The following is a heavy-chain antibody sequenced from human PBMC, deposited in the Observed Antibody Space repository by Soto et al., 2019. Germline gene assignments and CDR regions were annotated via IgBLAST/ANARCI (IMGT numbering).Heavy chain of an antibody. J-gene: IGHJ4*02. CDR2: ISGSGGTT. D-gene: IGHD6-19*01. CDR1: GFTFSNYA. V-gene: IGHV3-23*01. CDR3: ARGGWDTD. Sequence: EVQLLESGGGLVQPGGSLRLSCAASGFTFSNYAMNWVRQVSGKGLEWVSGISGSGGTTYYADSVKGRFTISRDNSKNTLYLRLNSLRPEDTAIYSCARGGWDTDWGQGTLVTVSS.